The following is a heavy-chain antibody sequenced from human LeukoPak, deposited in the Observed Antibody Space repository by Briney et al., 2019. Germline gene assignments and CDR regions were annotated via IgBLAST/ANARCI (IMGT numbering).Heavy chain of an antibody. V-gene: IGHV4-59*08. J-gene: IGHJ3*02. D-gene: IGHD3-22*01. Sequence: SSETLSLTCTVSGGSFSPYYWSWIRQPPGKGLEWIGHIHSRVGTNYNPSIKSRVTISVDTSKNQFSLTLSSVTAADTAVYYCARVYDTSDYYFAFDIWGQGTKVTVPS. CDR2: IHSRVGT. CDR3: ARVYDTSDYYFAFDI. CDR1: GGSFSPYY.